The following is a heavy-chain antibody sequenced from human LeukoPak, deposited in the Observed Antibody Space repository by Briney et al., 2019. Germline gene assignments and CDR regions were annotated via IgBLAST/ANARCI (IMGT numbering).Heavy chain of an antibody. CDR2: ISSSGSTI. V-gene: IGHV3-48*03. J-gene: IGHJ4*02. D-gene: IGHD1-1*01. CDR1: GFTFSSYE. Sequence: GGSPRLSCAASGFTFSSYEMNWVRQAPGKGLEWVSYISSSGSTIYYADSVKGRFTISRDNAKNSLYLQMDSLRAEDTAIYYCARDWKTNSFDYWGQGTLVTVSS. CDR3: ARDWKTNSFDY.